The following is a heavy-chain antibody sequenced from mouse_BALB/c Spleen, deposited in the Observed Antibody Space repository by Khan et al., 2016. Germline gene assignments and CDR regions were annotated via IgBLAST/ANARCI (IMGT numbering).Heavy chain of an antibody. Sequence: EVELVESGGGLVKPGGSLKLSCAASGFTFSNYFMYWIRQTPEQRLEWVATINNGGSYTYYPDSVKGRFTLSSDNAKNNLYLQMSSLKSEDTAIYYCSSLDYWGQGTSLTVSS. CDR2: INNGGSYT. CDR1: GFTFSNYF. V-gene: IGHV5-4*02. CDR3: SSLDY. J-gene: IGHJ2*02.